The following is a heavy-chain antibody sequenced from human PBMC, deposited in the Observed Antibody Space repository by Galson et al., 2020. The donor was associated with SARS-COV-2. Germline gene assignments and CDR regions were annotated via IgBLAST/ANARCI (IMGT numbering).Heavy chain of an antibody. CDR2: IYSGGST. CDR3: ARGSGYSYGAFDY. J-gene: IGHJ4*02. D-gene: IGHD5-18*01. V-gene: IGHV3-53*04. CDR1: GFTVSSNY. Sequence: GESLKISCAASGFTVSSNYMSWVRQAPGKGLEWVSVIYSGGSTYYADSVKGRFTISRHNSKNTLYLQMNSLRAEDTAVYYCARGSGYSYGAFDYWGQGTLVTVSS.